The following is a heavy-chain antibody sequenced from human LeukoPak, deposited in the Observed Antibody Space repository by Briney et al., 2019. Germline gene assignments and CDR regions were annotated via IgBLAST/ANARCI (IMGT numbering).Heavy chain of an antibody. D-gene: IGHD5-18*01. CDR1: GGSISSGGYS. CDR2: IYHSGST. V-gene: IGHV4-30-2*01. Sequence: RPSETLSLTCAVSGGSISSGGYSWSWIRQPPGKGLEWIGYIYHSGSTYYNPSLKSRVTISVDRSKNQFSLKLSSVTAADTAVYYCARGGYSYGYPRNFDYWGQGTLVTVSS. CDR3: ARGGYSYGYPRNFDY. J-gene: IGHJ4*02.